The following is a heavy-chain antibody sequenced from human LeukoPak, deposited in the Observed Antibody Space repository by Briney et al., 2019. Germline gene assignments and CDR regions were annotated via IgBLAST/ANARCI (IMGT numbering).Heavy chain of an antibody. CDR2: INHSGST. Sequence: SETLSLTCAVYGGSFSGYYWSWIRQPPGKGLEWLGEINHSGSTNYNPSLKSRVTISVDTSKNQFSLKLSSGTAADTAVYYCARQQYYGSSGHAFDIWGQGTMVTVSS. CDR3: ARQQYYGSSGHAFDI. J-gene: IGHJ3*02. D-gene: IGHD6-6*01. V-gene: IGHV4-34*01. CDR1: GGSFSGYY.